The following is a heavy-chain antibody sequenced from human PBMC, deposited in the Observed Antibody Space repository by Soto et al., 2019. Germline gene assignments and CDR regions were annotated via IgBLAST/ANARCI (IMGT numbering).Heavy chain of an antibody. CDR3: ARQDILSGYTRYFDS. D-gene: IGHD3-9*01. V-gene: IGHV4-39*01. Sequence: SETLSLTCTVSGGSISSSSYYWGWIRQPPGKGLEWIGGIYYSGSTYYNPSLKSRVTISVDTSKNQFSLKLSSVTAADTAVYYCARQDILSGYTRYFDSWGQGTLVTV. CDR1: GGSISSSSYY. CDR2: IYYSGST. J-gene: IGHJ4*02.